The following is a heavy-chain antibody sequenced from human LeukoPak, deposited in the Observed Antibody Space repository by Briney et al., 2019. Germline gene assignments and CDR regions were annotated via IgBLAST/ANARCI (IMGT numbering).Heavy chain of an antibody. CDR3: ARGKDRGFLEWFDS. D-gene: IGHD3-3*01. CDR2: ISGTLFSGHR. V-gene: IGHV3-48*04. J-gene: IGHJ5*01. Sequence: GGSLRLSCAASGFTFSTFTMHWVRQVPGAGPEWISSISGTLFSGHRTRTYYADSVTGRFTISRDDAKNSLYLQMNGLRVEDTAIYYCARGKDRGFLEWFDSWGQGSLVTVSS. CDR1: GFTFSTFT.